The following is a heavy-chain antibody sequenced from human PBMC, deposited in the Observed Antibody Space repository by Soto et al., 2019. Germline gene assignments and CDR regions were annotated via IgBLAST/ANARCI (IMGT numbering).Heavy chain of an antibody. CDR1: GDSVSSNSAA. V-gene: IGHV6-1*01. J-gene: IGHJ5*02. CDR2: TYYRSKWYN. CDR3: ARDPYNWLRTENWFDP. D-gene: IGHD1-20*01. Sequence: SQTLSLTCAISGDSVSSNSAAWTWIRQSPSRGLEWLGRTYYRSKWYNDYAVSVKSRITINPDTSKNQFSLQLNSVTPEDTAVYYCARDPYNWLRTENWFDPWGQGTLVTVSS.